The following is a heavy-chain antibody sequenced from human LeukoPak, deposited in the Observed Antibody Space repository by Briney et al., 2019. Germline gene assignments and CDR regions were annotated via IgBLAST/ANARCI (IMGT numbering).Heavy chain of an antibody. Sequence: GGSLRLSCAASRFTVSNNYMSWVRQAPGKGLEWVSVIYGGGSTYYADSVKGRFAISRDNSKNTLYLQMNSLRAEDTAVYYCARVAGITGIRGFDPWGQGTLVTVSS. V-gene: IGHV3-53*01. J-gene: IGHJ5*02. CDR2: IYGGGST. CDR1: RFTVSNNY. CDR3: ARVAGITGIRGFDP. D-gene: IGHD1-20*01.